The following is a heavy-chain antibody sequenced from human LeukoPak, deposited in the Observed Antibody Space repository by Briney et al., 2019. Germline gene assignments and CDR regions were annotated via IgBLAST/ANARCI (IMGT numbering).Heavy chain of an antibody. J-gene: IGHJ4*02. CDR1: GFTFSSYS. CDR3: ARDPRYGDFGTNKPFDY. CDR2: MSNSGENT. V-gene: IGHV3-33*05. Sequence: AGGSLRLSCAASGFTFSSYSMQWVRQTPGKGLEWVGIMSNSGENTFYGEAVKGRFTISRDNSQNTLYLQMNSLRADDTAVYYCARDPRYGDFGTNKPFDYWGQGILVTVSS. D-gene: IGHD4-17*01.